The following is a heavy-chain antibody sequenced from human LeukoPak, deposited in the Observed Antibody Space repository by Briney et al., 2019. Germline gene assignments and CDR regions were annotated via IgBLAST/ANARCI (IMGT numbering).Heavy chain of an antibody. J-gene: IGHJ4*02. D-gene: IGHD1-26*01. CDR3: ARVRTVGATPDY. CDR1: GGSFSGYY. CDR2: INHSGST. V-gene: IGHV4-34*01. Sequence: SETLSLTCAVYGGSFSGYYWSWIRQPPGKGLEWIGEINHSGSTNYNPSLKCRVTISVDTSKNQFSLKLSSVTAADTAVYYCARVRTVGATPDYWGQGTLVTVSS.